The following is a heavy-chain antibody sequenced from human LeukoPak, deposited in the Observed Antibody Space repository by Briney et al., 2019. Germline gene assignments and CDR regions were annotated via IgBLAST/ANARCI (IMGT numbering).Heavy chain of an antibody. Sequence: SETLSLTCIVSGDSISNYYWSWIRQPPGKGLEWLGYVYNSGNTNYNPSLKSRVTISVDTSKNQFSLKLNSVTAADTAVYYCARDRSSSSAGYYFDYWGQGTLVTVSS. J-gene: IGHJ4*02. D-gene: IGHD6-6*01. CDR2: VYNSGNT. V-gene: IGHV4-59*01. CDR1: GDSISNYY. CDR3: ARDRSSSSAGYYFDY.